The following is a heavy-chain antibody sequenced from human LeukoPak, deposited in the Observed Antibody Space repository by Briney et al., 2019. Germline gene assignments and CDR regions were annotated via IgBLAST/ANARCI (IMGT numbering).Heavy chain of an antibody. V-gene: IGHV4-59*01. CDR2: IYYSGST. Sequence: PSETLSLTCTVSGVSISSYYWSWIRQPPGKGLEWIGYIYYSGSTNYNPSLKSRVTISVDTSKNQFSLKLSSVTAADTAVYYCAREYSSGWYYFDYWGQGTLVTVSS. CDR3: AREYSSGWYYFDY. CDR1: GVSISSYY. D-gene: IGHD6-19*01. J-gene: IGHJ4*02.